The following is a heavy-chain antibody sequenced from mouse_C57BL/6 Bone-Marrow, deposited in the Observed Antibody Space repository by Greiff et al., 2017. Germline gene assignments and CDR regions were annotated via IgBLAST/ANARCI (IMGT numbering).Heavy chain of an antibody. CDR3: ARRGRRGYFDV. D-gene: IGHD1-1*01. J-gene: IGHJ1*03. V-gene: IGHV5-6*01. CDR2: ISSGGSYT. Sequence: EVQGVESGGDLVKPGGSLKLSCAASGFTFSSYGMSWVRQTPDKRLEWVATISSGGSYTYYPDSVKGRFTISRDNAKNTLYLQMSSLKSEDTAMYYGARRGRRGYFDVWGTGTTVTVSS. CDR1: GFTFSSYG.